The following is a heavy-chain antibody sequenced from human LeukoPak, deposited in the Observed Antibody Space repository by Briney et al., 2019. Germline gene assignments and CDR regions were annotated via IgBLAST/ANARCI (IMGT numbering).Heavy chain of an antibody. CDR2: IWYDGSNK. Sequence: QSGGSLRLSCAASGFTFSSYGMHWVRQAPGKGLEWVAVIWYDGSNKYYADSVKGRFTISRDNAKNSLYLQMNSLRAEDTAVYYCARDLFGELLPNAFDIWGQGTMVTVSS. V-gene: IGHV3-33*01. J-gene: IGHJ3*02. D-gene: IGHD3-10*01. CDR1: GFTFSSYG. CDR3: ARDLFGELLPNAFDI.